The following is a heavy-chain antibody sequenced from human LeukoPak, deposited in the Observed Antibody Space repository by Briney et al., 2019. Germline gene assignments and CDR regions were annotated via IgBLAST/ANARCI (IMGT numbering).Heavy chain of an antibody. V-gene: IGHV3-21*05. CDR3: ARVPRITMVRGVIMAYYFDY. CDR2: ISSSSSYT. CDR1: GXTFSIYG. J-gene: IGHJ4*02. Sequence: PGGSLRLSCAASGXTFSIYGMHWVRQAPGKGLEWVSYISSSSSYTNYADSVKGRFTISRDNAKNSLYLQMNSLRAEDTAVYYCARVPRITMVRGVIMAYYFDYWGQGTLVTVSS. D-gene: IGHD3-10*01.